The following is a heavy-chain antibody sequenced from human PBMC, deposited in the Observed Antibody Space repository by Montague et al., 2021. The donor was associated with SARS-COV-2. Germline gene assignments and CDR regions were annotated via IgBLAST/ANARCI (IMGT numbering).Heavy chain of an antibody. CDR2: IYHSGST. Sequence: SETLSLTCTVSGYSISSGYYWGWIRQPPGKGLEWIGSIYHSGSTXYNPSPKSRVTISVDTSKNQFSLKLSSVTAADTAVYYCARDCYDYGSGSYQRWFDPWGQGTLVTVSS. CDR3: ARDCYDYGSGSYQRWFDP. D-gene: IGHD3-10*01. V-gene: IGHV4-38-2*02. J-gene: IGHJ5*02. CDR1: GYSISSGYY.